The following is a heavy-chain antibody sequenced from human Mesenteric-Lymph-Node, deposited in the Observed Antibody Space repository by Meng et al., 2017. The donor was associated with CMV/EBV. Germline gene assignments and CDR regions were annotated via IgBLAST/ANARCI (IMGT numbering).Heavy chain of an antibody. CDR1: AISSSNW. Sequence: AISSSNWWSWVRQPPGKGLEWIGEIYHSGSTNYNPSLKSRVTISVDKSKNQFSLKLSSVTAADTAVYYCARVVYCGGDCYTPWFDPWGQGTLVTVSS. D-gene: IGHD2-21*02. V-gene: IGHV4-4*02. CDR3: ARVVYCGGDCYTPWFDP. J-gene: IGHJ5*02. CDR2: IYHSGST.